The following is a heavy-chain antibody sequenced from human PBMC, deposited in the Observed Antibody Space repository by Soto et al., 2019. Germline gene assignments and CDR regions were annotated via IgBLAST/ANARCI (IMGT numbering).Heavy chain of an antibody. D-gene: IGHD6-19*01. Sequence: QITLKESGPTLVKPTQTLTLTCTFSGFSLSSTRMAVGWIRQPPGKALEWLALIYWDDDKRYSPFLKSRLTTTNDTSKNQLVLTMSNMDPVDTARYYCAHIVVAGLGYYFDYWGQGTLVTVSS. CDR2: IYWDDDK. CDR3: AHIVVAGLGYYFDY. V-gene: IGHV2-5*02. J-gene: IGHJ4*02. CDR1: GFSLSSTRMA.